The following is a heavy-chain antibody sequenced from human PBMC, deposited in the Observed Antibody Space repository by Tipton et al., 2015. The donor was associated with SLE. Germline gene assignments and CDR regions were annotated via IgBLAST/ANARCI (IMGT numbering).Heavy chain of an antibody. V-gene: IGHV3-23*01. J-gene: IGHJ4*02. CDR1: GFTFTNTNYA. CDR3: AKASGGVYGTEYFDY. D-gene: IGHD5/OR15-5a*01. CDR2: VTGSGGGT. Sequence: GSLRLSCAASGFTFTNTNYAMNWVRQAPGKGLEWVSLVTGSGGGTYYSNSVKGRFTISRDNSKNTLYLQMNSLRPQDTAVYYCAKASGGVYGTEYFDYWGQGTLVTVSS.